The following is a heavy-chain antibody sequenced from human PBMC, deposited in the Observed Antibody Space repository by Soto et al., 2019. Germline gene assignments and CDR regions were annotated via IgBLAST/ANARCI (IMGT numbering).Heavy chain of an antibody. J-gene: IGHJ4*02. CDR3: AIATRNSWTCDF. Sequence: QVQVVQSGAEVKKPGSSVKVSCKASGGTFSDYAISWVRQAPGHGLEWVGGIIPLTETPVYAQTVQGRLTITADEVTSAAYMVLSSLRSDDTAVYFCAIATRNSWTCDFWGQGTLVTVSS. CDR1: GGTFSDYA. CDR2: IIPLTETP. D-gene: IGHD1-1*01. V-gene: IGHV1-69*01.